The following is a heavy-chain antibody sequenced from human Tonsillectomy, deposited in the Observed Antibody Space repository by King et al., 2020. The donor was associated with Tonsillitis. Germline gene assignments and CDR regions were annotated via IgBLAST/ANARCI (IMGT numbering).Heavy chain of an antibody. Sequence: QLVQSGAEVKKPGASVKVSCQASGYTFTSYYMHWVRQAPGQGLEWMGIINPSGGSTSYAQKFQGRVTMTRDTSTSTVYMELSSLRSEDTAVYYCARLVLWKLLSFAFDIWSQGTMVTVSS. V-gene: IGHV1-46*03. CDR2: INPSGGST. J-gene: IGHJ3*02. CDR1: GYTFTSYY. CDR3: ARLVLWKLLSFAFDI. D-gene: IGHD1-26*01.